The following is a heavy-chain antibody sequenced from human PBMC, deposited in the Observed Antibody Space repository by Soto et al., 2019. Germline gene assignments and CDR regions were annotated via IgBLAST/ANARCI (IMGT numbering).Heavy chain of an antibody. CDR1: GFTFSSYE. V-gene: IGHV3-48*03. CDR2: ISGSGSTI. Sequence: PGGSLRLSCAASGFTFSSYEMNWVRQAPGKGLEWVSYISGSGSTIHYADSVKGRFTISRDNAKNSLYLQMDSLRAEDTAVHYCAEGLSSKGGQGTLVTVSS. J-gene: IGHJ4*02. CDR3: AEGLSSK. D-gene: IGHD6-6*01.